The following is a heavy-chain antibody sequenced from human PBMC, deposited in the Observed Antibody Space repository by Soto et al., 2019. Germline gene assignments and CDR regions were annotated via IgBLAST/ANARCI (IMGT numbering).Heavy chain of an antibody. CDR3: ARMGADY. V-gene: IGHV3-7*01. Sequence: WIRQPPGKGLEWVANIKEDGSQKNYVDSVKGRFTISRDNAKNSLYLQMSSLRAEDTAVYYCARMGADYWGQGTLVTVSS. CDR2: IKEDGSQK. D-gene: IGHD3-16*01. J-gene: IGHJ4*02.